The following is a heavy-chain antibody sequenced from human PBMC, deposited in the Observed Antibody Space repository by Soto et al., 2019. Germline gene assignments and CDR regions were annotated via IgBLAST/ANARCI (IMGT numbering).Heavy chain of an antibody. CDR1: GGSISSNSYY. CDR2: IYYSGST. CDR3: ARHSSGWYRFDY. Sequence: SETLSLTCTVSGGSISSNSYYWCWIRQSPGKGLEWIGSIYYSGSTYYSPSLNSRVTISVDTSNNQFSLKLTSVTAADTAVYYCARHSSGWYRFDYWGQGTLVTVSS. J-gene: IGHJ4*02. V-gene: IGHV4-39*01. D-gene: IGHD6-19*01.